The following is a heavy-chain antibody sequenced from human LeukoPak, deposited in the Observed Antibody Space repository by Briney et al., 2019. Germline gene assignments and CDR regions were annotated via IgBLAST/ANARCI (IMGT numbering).Heavy chain of an antibody. J-gene: IGHJ4*02. V-gene: IGHV1-69*05. CDR1: GGTFSSYA. CDR3: ARNTYYYDSRGYYLDY. Sequence: SVKVSCKASGGTFSSYAISWVRQAPGQGLEWMGGIIPIFGTANYAQKFQGRVTITTDESTSTAYMELSSLRSEDTAVYYCARNTYYYDSRGYYLDYWGQGTLVTVSS. CDR2: IIPIFGTA. D-gene: IGHD3-22*01.